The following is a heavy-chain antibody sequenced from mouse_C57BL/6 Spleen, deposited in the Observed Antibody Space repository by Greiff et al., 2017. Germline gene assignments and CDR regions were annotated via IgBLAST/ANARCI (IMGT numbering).Heavy chain of an antibody. CDR3: ARDGSSQYYYAMDY. D-gene: IGHD1-1*01. CDR1: GFTFSSYA. V-gene: IGHV5-4*01. CDR2: ISDGGSYT. Sequence: EVKLMESGGGLVKPGGSLKLSCAASGFTFSSYAMSWVRQTPEKRLEWVATISDGGSYTYYPDNVKGRFTISRDNAKNNLYLQMSHLKSEDTAMYYCARDGSSQYYYAMDYWGQGTSGTVSS. J-gene: IGHJ4*01.